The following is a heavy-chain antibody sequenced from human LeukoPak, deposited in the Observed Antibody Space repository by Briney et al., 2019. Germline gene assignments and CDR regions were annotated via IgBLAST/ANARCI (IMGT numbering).Heavy chain of an antibody. D-gene: IGHD1-20*01. CDR1: GGSISSYY. CDR2: IYYSGST. CDR3: ASGDMTGTNDY. J-gene: IGHJ4*02. Sequence: SETLSLTCTVSGGSISSYYWSWIRQPPGKGLEWIGYIYYSGSTNYNPSLKSRVTISVDTSKNQFSLKLSSVTAADTAVYYCASGDMTGTNDYWGQGTLVTVSS. V-gene: IGHV4-59*01.